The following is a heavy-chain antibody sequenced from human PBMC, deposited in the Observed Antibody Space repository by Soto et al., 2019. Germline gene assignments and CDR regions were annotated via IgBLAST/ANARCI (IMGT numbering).Heavy chain of an antibody. CDR2: IDSRNSYT. CDR1: GYNLTSYW. V-gene: IGHV5-10-1*01. J-gene: IGHJ4*02. D-gene: IGHD4-17*01. Sequence: EVQLVQSGAEVKKPGESLRISCKGSGYNLTSYWITWVRQMPGKGLEWMGRIDSRNSYTNYSPSFQGHVTISADKSISTAYLQWSSLRASDTAIYYCARHDPSDDYSKFEGYWGQGTLVTVSS. CDR3: ARHDPSDDYSKFEGY.